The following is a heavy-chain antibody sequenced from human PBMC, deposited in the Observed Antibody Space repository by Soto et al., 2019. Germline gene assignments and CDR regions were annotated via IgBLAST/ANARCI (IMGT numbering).Heavy chain of an antibody. CDR2: IWYDGSNK. D-gene: IGHD3-3*01. Sequence: QVQLVESGGGVVQPGRSLRLSCAASGFTFSSYDMHWVRQAPGKGLEWVAVIWYDGSNKYFADSVKGRFTISRDNSKNTLYLQMNSLRAEDTAVYYCARARIKIFGVVIPPLDYWGQGTLVTVSS. J-gene: IGHJ4*02. V-gene: IGHV3-33*01. CDR3: ARARIKIFGVVIPPLDY. CDR1: GFTFSSYD.